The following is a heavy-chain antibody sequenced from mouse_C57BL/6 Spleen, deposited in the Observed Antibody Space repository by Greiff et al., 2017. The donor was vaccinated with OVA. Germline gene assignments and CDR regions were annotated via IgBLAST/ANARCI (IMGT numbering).Heavy chain of an antibody. V-gene: IGHV5-17*01. D-gene: IGHD1-1*01. J-gene: IGHJ4*01. Sequence: EVKVVESGGGLVKPGGSLKLSCAASGFTFSDYGMHWVRQAPEKGLEWVAYISSGSSTIYYADTVKGRFTISRDNAKNTLFLQMTSLRSEDTAMYYCARRTYYGSSPYYAMDYWGQGTSVTVSS. CDR3: ARRTYYGSSPYYAMDY. CDR1: GFTFSDYG. CDR2: ISSGSSTI.